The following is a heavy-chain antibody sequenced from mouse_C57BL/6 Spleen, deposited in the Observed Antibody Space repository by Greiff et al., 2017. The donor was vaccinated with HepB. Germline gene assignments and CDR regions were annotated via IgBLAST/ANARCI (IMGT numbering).Heavy chain of an antibody. CDR2: IDPEDGDT. J-gene: IGHJ2*01. CDR1: GFNIKDYY. D-gene: IGHD2-14*01. Sequence: VQLQQSGAELVKPGASVKLSCTASGFNIKDYYMHWVKQRTGQGLEWIGRIDPEDGDTKYAPKFQGKATITADTTSNTAYLQLSSLTSEDTAGDSWASYGYGPLDYWGQGTTLTVSS. V-gene: IGHV14-2*01. CDR3: ASYGYGPLDY.